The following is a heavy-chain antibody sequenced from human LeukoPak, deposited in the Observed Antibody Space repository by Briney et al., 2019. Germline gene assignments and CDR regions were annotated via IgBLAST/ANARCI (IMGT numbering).Heavy chain of an antibody. CDR3: ARLDLEYYYDSSSDY. V-gene: IGHV4-39*01. CDR2: IYYSGST. D-gene: IGHD3-22*01. Sequence: PSETLSLTCTVSGGSISSSSYYWGWIRQPPGKGLEWIGSIYYSGSTYYNPSLKSRVTISVDTSKNQFSLKLSSVTAADTAVYYCARLDLEYYYDSSSDYWGQGTLVTVSS. J-gene: IGHJ4*02. CDR1: GGSISSSSYY.